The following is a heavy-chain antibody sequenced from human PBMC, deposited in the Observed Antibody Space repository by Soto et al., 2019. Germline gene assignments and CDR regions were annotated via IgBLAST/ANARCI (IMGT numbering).Heavy chain of an antibody. CDR2: IYSGGST. J-gene: IGHJ4*02. CDR3: ARGYDSSGFYYVY. V-gene: IGHV3-66*01. D-gene: IGHD3-22*01. Sequence: EVQLVESGGGLVQPGGSLRLSCAASGFTVSNNYMTWVRQAPGKGLEWVSVIYSGGSTYYADSVKGRFTLSRDNSKNTLYLQMNSLRAEDTAVYYCARGYDSSGFYYVYWGQGTLVTVSS. CDR1: GFTVSNNY.